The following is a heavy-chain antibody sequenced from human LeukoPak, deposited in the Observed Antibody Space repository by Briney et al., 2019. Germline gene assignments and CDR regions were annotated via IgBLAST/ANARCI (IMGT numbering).Heavy chain of an antibody. D-gene: IGHD6-13*01. CDR3: AKEGSSSWYTTGFDY. Sequence: GGSLRLSCAASGFFFSNYWMSWVRQARGKGLEWVANINLDGNGRFYVDSVKGRFTISRDNSKNTLYLQMNSLRAEDTAVYYCAKEGSSSWYTTGFDYWGQGTLVTVSS. V-gene: IGHV3-7*01. CDR1: GFFFSNYW. CDR2: INLDGNGR. J-gene: IGHJ4*02.